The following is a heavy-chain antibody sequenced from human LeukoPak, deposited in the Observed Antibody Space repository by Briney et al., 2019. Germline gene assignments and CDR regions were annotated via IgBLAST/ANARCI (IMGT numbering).Heavy chain of an antibody. CDR2: IYSGGST. D-gene: IGHD6-19*01. CDR3: ARHGYTSGWVRS. V-gene: IGHV3-53*01. Sequence: PGGSLRLSCEASGFTFSSNYMSWVRQAPGKGLEWVSVIYSGGSTYYADSVKGRFTISRDNSKNTLYLQMNSLRAEDTAIYYRARHGYTSGWVRSWGQGTLVTVST. J-gene: IGHJ4*02. CDR1: GFTFSSNY.